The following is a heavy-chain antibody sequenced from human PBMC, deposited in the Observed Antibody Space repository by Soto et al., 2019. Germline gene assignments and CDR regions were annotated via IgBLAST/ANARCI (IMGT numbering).Heavy chain of an antibody. CDR1: GFTFSSYS. D-gene: IGHD3-22*01. Sequence: GGSLRLSCAASGFTFSSYSMNWGRQAPGKGLEWVSSISSSSSYIYYADSVKGRFTISRDNAKNSLYLQMNSLRAEDTAVYYCARDPIYYYDSSGPALDYWGQGTLVTVSS. CDR3: ARDPIYYYDSSGPALDY. CDR2: ISSSSSYI. J-gene: IGHJ4*02. V-gene: IGHV3-21*01.